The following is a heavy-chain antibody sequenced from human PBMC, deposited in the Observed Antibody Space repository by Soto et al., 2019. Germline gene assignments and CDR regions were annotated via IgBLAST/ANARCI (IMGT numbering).Heavy chain of an antibody. Sequence: QITLKEAGPTLVRPTQTLTLTCSFSGFSLSTTGEGVGWIRQPPVKALEWLALIHRNDDKRYNPSLRRRLTITKDTSRSEVVLQLTNMDPVDTGTYYCANRRLRATSPDDYGLDVWGKGTTVTVSS. J-gene: IGHJ6*04. CDR2: IHRNDDK. V-gene: IGHV2-5*01. CDR3: ANRRLRATSPDDYGLDV. CDR1: GFSLSTTGEG.